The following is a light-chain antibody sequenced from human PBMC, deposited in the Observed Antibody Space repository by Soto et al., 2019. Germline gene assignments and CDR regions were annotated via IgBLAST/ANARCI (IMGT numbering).Light chain of an antibody. CDR2: EVS. Sequence: QSALTQPASVSGSPGQSITISCTGTSRDVGGYNYVSWYQQHPGKAPKLMIYEVSTRPSGVSNRFSGSKSGNTASLTISGHQAEYESDYYCSSYTSSSTRVFGGGTKLTVL. J-gene: IGLJ3*02. V-gene: IGLV2-14*01. CDR3: SSYTSSSTRV. CDR1: SRDVGGYNY.